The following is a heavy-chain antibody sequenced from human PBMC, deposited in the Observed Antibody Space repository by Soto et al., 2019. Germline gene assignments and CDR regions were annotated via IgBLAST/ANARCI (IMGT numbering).Heavy chain of an antibody. CDR2: ISSSSSYI. D-gene: IGHD3-3*01. CDR3: ARDRSITIFGVAPASAFDI. Sequence: GGSVRRSYAASGFTFSRYSMNWVRQDTGKGLEWVSSISSSSSYIYYADSVKGRFTISRDNAKNSLYLQMNSLRAEDTAVYYCARDRSITIFGVAPASAFDIWGQGTMVTVSS. J-gene: IGHJ3*02. CDR1: GFTFSRYS. V-gene: IGHV3-21*01.